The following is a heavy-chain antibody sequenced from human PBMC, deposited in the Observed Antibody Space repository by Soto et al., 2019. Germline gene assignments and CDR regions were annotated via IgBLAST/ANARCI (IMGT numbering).Heavy chain of an antibody. D-gene: IGHD3-10*01. CDR1: GYTFTSYG. J-gene: IGHJ5*02. V-gene: IGHV1-18*01. Sequence: ASVKVSCKASGYTFTSYGISWVRQAPGQGLEWMGWISAYNGNTNYAQKLQGRVTMTTDTSTSTAYMELRSLRSDDPAVYYCARVFYGSGSYSLLGWFDPWGQGTLVTVSS. CDR3: ARVFYGSGSYSLLGWFDP. CDR2: ISAYNGNT.